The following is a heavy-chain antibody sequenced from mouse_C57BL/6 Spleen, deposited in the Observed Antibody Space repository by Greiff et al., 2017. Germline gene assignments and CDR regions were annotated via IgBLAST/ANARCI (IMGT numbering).Heavy chain of an antibody. V-gene: IGHV14-2*01. CDR2: IDPEDGKT. J-gene: IGHJ4*01. Sequence: VQLQQSGAELVKPGASVKLSCTASGFNIKDYYMHWVKQRTEQGLEWIGRIDPEDGKTTYAPKFQGKATITADTSSTTAYPQLSSLTSEDTAVYYCARYDAMDYWGQGTSVTVSS. CDR1: GFNIKDYY. CDR3: ARYDAMDY.